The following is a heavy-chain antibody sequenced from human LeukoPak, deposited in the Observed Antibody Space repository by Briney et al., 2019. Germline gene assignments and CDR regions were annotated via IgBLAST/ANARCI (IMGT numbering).Heavy chain of an antibody. V-gene: IGHV3-72*01. CDR2: IRNKANRGTT. J-gene: IGHJ4*02. D-gene: IGHD4-11*01. CDR3: TSALLKYSASLRY. CDR1: GFTFSDHY. Sequence: GSLRLSCAASGFTFSDHYMDWVRQAPGKGLEWVGRIRNKANRGTTEYAASVKGRFTISRDDSKNLLHLQMNSLKTEDTAVYYCTSALLKYSASLRYWGQGALVTVSS.